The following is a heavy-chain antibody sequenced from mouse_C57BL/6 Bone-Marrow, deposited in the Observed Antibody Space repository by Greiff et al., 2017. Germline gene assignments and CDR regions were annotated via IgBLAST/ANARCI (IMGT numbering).Heavy chain of an antibody. Sequence: VQLQQPGAELVRPGTSVKLSCKASGYTFTSYWMHWVKQRPGQGLEWIGVIDPSDSYTNYNQKFKGKATLTVDTSSSTAYMQLSSLTSEDSAVYYCARGIYYDCAEDFDYWGQGTTLTVSS. V-gene: IGHV1-59*01. D-gene: IGHD2-4*01. J-gene: IGHJ2*01. CDR2: IDPSDSYT. CDR3: ARGIYYDCAEDFDY. CDR1: GYTFTSYW.